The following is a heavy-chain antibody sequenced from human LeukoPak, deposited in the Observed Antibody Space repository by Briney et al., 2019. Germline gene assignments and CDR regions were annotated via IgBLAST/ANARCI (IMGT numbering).Heavy chain of an antibody. CDR1: GFTFGTYA. V-gene: IGHV3-23*01. J-gene: IGHJ4*02. Sequence: GGSLRLSCAASGFTFGTYAMSWVRQGPGEGLEWVSAISGIGTYTYYADSVKGRFTISRDNSKNTLYLQMNSLRAEDTAVYFCAKEPRHCDADCFSLLDSWGQGTLVTVSS. CDR3: AKEPRHCDADCFSLLDS. D-gene: IGHD2-21*02. CDR2: ISGIGTYT.